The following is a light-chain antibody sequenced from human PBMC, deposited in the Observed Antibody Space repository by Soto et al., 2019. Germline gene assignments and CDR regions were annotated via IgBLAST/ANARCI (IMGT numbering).Light chain of an antibody. CDR3: GTWDSSLRGV. CDR1: SSNIGNNY. J-gene: IGLJ1*01. Sequence: QSVLTQPPSVSAAPGQKVTISCSGSSSNIGNNYVSWYQQLSGTAPKLLIYDNNKRPSGIPDRFSGSKSGTSATLGITGLQTGDEADYYCGTWDSSLRGVFGTGTKLTVL. CDR2: DNN. V-gene: IGLV1-51*01.